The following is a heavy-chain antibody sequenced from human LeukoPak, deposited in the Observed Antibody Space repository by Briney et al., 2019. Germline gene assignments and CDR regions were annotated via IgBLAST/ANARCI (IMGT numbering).Heavy chain of an antibody. CDR3: ARYPRITGTLFLGAFDI. CDR2: IYYSGST. Sequence: SETLSLTCTVSGGSMSPYHWGWIRQPPGKGLEWTGYIYYSGSTNYNPSLKSRVTISVDTSKNQFSLKLSSVTAADTAVYYCARYPRITGTLFLGAFDIWGQGTMVTVSS. D-gene: IGHD1-7*01. J-gene: IGHJ3*02. V-gene: IGHV4-59*01. CDR1: GGSMSPYH.